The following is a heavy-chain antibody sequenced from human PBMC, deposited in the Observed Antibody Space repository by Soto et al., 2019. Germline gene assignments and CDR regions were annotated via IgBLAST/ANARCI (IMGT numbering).Heavy chain of an antibody. CDR1: GTSISSYY. Sequence: SETLSLTCTVSGTSISSYYWSWIRQPPGKGLECIGYIYHSGITSYNPSLKSRVTISLDTSKTQFSLRLSFVTAADTAVYYCARMSLFYFFDSWGQGTLVTVSS. D-gene: IGHD3-10*01. J-gene: IGHJ4*01. CDR3: ARMSLFYFFDS. CDR2: IYHSGIT. V-gene: IGHV4-59*01.